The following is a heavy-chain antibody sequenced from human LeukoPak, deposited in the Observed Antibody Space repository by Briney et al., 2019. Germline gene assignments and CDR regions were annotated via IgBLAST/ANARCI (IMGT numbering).Heavy chain of an antibody. CDR1: GYTFTSYY. Sequence: VSVKVSCKASGYTFTSYYMHWVRQAPGQGPEWMGIINPSGGSTSYAQKFQGRATMTRDTSTSTVYMELSSLRSEDTAVYYCAREAASSSWSFSWGQGTLVTVSS. D-gene: IGHD6-13*01. CDR3: AREAASSSWSFS. V-gene: IGHV1-46*01. CDR2: INPSGGST. J-gene: IGHJ5*02.